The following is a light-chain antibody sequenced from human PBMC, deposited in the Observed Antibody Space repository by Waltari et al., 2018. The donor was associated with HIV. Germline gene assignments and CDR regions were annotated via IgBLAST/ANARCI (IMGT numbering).Light chain of an antibody. CDR3: SSISGGTLV. Sequence: QSALTQPASMSGSPGQSITLSCIRLDSHTDSFYSVSWYPHHPGKAPKLVIYDAATRPAGISSRFSGSQAGNTACLTISGLQAEDDADFYCSSISGGTLVFGGGTTVTVL. J-gene: IGLJ1*01. CDR2: DAA. CDR1: DSHTDSFYS. V-gene: IGLV2-14*01.